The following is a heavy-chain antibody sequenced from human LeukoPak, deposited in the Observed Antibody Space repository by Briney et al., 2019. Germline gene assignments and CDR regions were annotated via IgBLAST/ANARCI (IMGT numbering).Heavy chain of an antibody. Sequence: GASVKVSCKASGYTFTSYYMHWVRQAPGQGLEWMGIINPNSGGTNYAQKFQGRVTMTRDTSISTAYMELSRLRSDDTAVYYCARDLARAFRYYDSSGYNAYTTSYGMDVWGQGTTVTVSS. CDR3: ARDLARAFRYYDSSGYNAYTTSYGMDV. CDR2: INPNSGGT. CDR1: GYTFTSYY. D-gene: IGHD3-22*01. V-gene: IGHV1-2*02. J-gene: IGHJ6*02.